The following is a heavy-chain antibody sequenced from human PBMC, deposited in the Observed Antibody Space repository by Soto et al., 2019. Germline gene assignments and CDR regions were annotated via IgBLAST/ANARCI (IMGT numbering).Heavy chain of an antibody. J-gene: IGHJ4*02. CDR1: GYTFTSYY. CDR2: INPNGGST. V-gene: IGHV1-46*03. Sequence: QVQLVQSGAEVKNPGASVTVSCRASGYTFTSYYIHWVRQAPGQGLEWMAIINPNGGSTNYAQRFQGRVTVTRDTSTSIVYMELSSLRSEDTAVYYCSRGLGSGDYWGQRTLVTVSS. D-gene: IGHD3-10*01. CDR3: SRGLGSGDY.